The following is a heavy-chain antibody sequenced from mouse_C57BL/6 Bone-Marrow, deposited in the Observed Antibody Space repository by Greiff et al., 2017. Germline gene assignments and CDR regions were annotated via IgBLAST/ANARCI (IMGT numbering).Heavy chain of an antibody. J-gene: IGHJ3*01. CDR1: GYTFTSYG. CDR3: ARRVREAWFAY. D-gene: IGHD2-14*01. CDR2: IYPRSGNT. V-gene: IGHV1-81*01. Sequence: QVQLKQSGAELARPGASVKLSCKASGYTFTSYGISWVKQRTGQGLEWIGEIYPRSGNTYYNEKFKGKATLTADKSSSTAYMELRSLTSEDSAVYFCARRVREAWFAYWGQGTLVTVSA.